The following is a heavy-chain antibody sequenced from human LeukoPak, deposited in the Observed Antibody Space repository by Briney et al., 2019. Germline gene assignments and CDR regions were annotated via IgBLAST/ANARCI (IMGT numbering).Heavy chain of an antibody. CDR1: GYTFTGYY. Sequence: GASVKVSCSASGYTFTGYYMHWVRQAPGQGLEWMGSVNPNSGVTDYAQKFQGRITMTRDTSINTAYMELNRLTSADTAVYYCARDTGFPFFDFWGHGALVTVSS. J-gene: IGHJ4*01. CDR2: VNPNSGVT. V-gene: IGHV1-2*02. CDR3: ARDTGFPFFDF.